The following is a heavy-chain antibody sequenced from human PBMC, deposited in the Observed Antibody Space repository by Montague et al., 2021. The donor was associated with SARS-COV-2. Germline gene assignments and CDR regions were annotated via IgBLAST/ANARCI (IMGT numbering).Heavy chain of an antibody. CDR3: ARAYCGGDCYFYWYFDL. CDR1: GDSVSSNIAT. CDR2: TYCRSKWYN. J-gene: IGHJ2*01. V-gene: IGHV6-1*01. D-gene: IGHD2-21*02. Sequence: CAISGDSVSSNIATWNWIRQSPSKGLEWLGGTYCRSKWYNDYAVSVKSRVIINPDTSNNRISLQLNSVTPEDTAVYYCARAYCGGDCYFYWYFDLWGRGTLVTVSS.